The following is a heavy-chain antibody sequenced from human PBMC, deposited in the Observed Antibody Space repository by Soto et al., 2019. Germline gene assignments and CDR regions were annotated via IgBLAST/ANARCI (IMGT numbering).Heavy chain of an antibody. V-gene: IGHV5-51*01. D-gene: IGHD5-12*01. Sequence: GESLKISCRGSGYSSSSYWLAWVRQMSWKGLDWLVRVYVSDSETKYSPSFQGQVTISADKDTNTAYLYWSSLKASDTAMYYCARRGTLSGRDAFDVWGEGTMVTVSS. CDR2: VYVSDSET. CDR1: GYSSSSYW. CDR3: ARRGTLSGRDAFDV. J-gene: IGHJ3*01.